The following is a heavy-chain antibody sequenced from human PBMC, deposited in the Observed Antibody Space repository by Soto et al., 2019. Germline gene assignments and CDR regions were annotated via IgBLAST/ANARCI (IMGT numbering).Heavy chain of an antibody. J-gene: IGHJ6*02. CDR1: EFIFNTHW. D-gene: IGHD3-3*02. CDR2: IDQDGSAK. V-gene: IGHV3-7*01. CDR3: AREYAFLEWLLKENYYYYGMDV. Sequence: GGSLRLSCVASEFIFNTHWMSWVRQAPGKGLEWVASIDQDGSAKKYGKSVEGRFTISRDNDKNSLYLQMNSLRAEDSAVYYCAREYAFLEWLLKENYYYYGMDVWGQGTTVTVSS.